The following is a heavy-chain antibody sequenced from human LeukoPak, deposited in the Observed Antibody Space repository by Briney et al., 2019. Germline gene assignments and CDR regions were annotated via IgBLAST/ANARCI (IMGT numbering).Heavy chain of an antibody. D-gene: IGHD5-12*01. V-gene: IGHV3-30*02. CDR3: AKASLGVAKSYFDS. CDR1: GFTLNDYA. J-gene: IGHJ4*02. Sequence: SGGSLRLSCAASGFTLNDYAMNWVRQAPGKGLECVSFTRFDGGLTYYGDSVKGRFTISRNNTKNTLYLQMNSLRPEDTAVYFCAKASLGVAKSYFDSWGQGTLVTVSS. CDR2: TRFDGGLT.